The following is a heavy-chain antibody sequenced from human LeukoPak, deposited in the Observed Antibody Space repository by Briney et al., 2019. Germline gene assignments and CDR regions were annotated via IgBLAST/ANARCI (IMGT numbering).Heavy chain of an antibody. CDR1: GGSISSSSYY. J-gene: IGHJ4*02. Sequence: PSETLSLTCTVSGGSISSSSYYWGWIRQPPGKGLEWIGSIYYSGSTYYNPSLKSRVTISVDTTKNQFSLKLSSVTAADTAVYYCARHRSSSGWLIDYWGQGTLVTVSS. CDR2: IYYSGST. D-gene: IGHD6-19*01. CDR3: ARHRSSSGWLIDY. V-gene: IGHV4-39*01.